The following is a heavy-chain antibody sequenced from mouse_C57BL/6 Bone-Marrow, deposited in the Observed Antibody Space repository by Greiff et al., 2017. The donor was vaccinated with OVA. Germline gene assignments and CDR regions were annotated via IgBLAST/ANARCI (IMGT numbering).Heavy chain of an antibody. CDR2: INPNNGGT. Sequence: VQLQQSGPELVKPGASVKISCKASGYTFTDYYMNWVKQSHGKSLELIGDINPNNGGTSYNQKFKGKATLTVDKSSSTAYMELRSLTSEDSAVYYCAFLYSNFDYWGQGTTLTVSS. V-gene: IGHV1-26*01. CDR3: AFLYSNFDY. D-gene: IGHD2-5*01. J-gene: IGHJ2*01. CDR1: GYTFTDYY.